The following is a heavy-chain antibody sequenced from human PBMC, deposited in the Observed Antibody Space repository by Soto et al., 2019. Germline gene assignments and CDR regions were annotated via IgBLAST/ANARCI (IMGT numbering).Heavy chain of an antibody. CDR1: GFTFSSYA. CDR2: ISGSGGST. J-gene: IGHJ6*02. CDR3: AKGYCSGGSCRSLVYYYYYYGMDV. V-gene: IGHV3-23*01. D-gene: IGHD2-15*01. Sequence: GGSLRLSCAASGFTFSSYAMSWVRQAPGKGLEWVSTISGSGGSTYYADSVKGRFTISRDNSKNTLYLQMNSLRAEDTAVYYCAKGYCSGGSCRSLVYYYYYYGMDVWGQGTTVTVS.